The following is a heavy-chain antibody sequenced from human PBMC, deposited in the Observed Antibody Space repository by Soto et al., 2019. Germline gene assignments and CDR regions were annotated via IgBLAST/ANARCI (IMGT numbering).Heavy chain of an antibody. Sequence: PGGSLRLSCAASGFTFGSYGTHWVRQAPGKGLEWVSAISGSGGSTYYADSVKGRFTISRDNSKNTLYLQMNGLRAEDTAVYYCARSGYFYYFDYWGQGTLVTVSS. D-gene: IGHD3-22*01. J-gene: IGHJ4*02. CDR3: ARSGYFYYFDY. CDR2: ISGSGGST. V-gene: IGHV3-23*01. CDR1: GFTFGSYG.